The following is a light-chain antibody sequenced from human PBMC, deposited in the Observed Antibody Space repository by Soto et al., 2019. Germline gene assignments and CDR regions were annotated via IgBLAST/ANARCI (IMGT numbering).Light chain of an antibody. J-gene: IGKJ1*01. Sequence: EIVLTQSPGTLSLSPGERATLSCRASQSVSSSYLAWYQQKPGQAPRLLIYGASSRATGIPDRFSGSGSGTDFTLTISRLEPEDLAVYYCQQYGSSLRTFGQGPKVEIK. CDR3: QQYGSSLRT. CDR1: QSVSSSY. CDR2: GAS. V-gene: IGKV3-20*01.